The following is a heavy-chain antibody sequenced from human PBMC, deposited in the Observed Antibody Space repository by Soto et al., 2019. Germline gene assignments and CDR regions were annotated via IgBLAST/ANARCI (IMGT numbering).Heavy chain of an antibody. CDR3: AKAGATWGDYYYGMDV. D-gene: IGHD1-26*01. V-gene: IGHV3-30*18. Sequence: QVQLVESGGGVVQPGRSLRLSCAASGYSFRSYGMHWVRQAPGKGLEWVAAISNDGTNKYYTDSVKGRFTISRDNLKNTLYLQMDVLRPEDTAVYYCAKAGATWGDYYYGMDVW. CDR2: ISNDGTNK. CDR1: GYSFRSYG. J-gene: IGHJ6*01.